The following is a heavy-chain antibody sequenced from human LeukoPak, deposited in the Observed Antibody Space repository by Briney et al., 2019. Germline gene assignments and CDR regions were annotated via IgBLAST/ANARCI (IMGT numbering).Heavy chain of an antibody. V-gene: IGHV4-59*08. Sequence: SETLSLTCTVSGGSITNYYWSRIRQPPGKGLEWIGYIHYSGSTKYKSSLKSRVTISVDTSKNQFSLKLSSVTAADTAVYYCARFPVGGAFDIWGQGTMVTVSS. CDR3: ARFPVGGAFDI. CDR1: GGSITNYY. J-gene: IGHJ3*02. CDR2: IHYSGST. D-gene: IGHD3-10*01.